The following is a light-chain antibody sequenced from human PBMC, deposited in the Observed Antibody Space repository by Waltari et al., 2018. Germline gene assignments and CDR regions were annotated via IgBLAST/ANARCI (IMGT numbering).Light chain of an antibody. CDR1: QSISRT. CDR2: GAS. Sequence: EIVLTQSPGTLSLSPGERATLSCRASQSISRTLAWYQQKPGQAPRLLIYGASTRPTGIPDRFSGSGSGTDFSLTTSRLEPEDFAVYYCQHYVRLPVTFGQGTKVEIK. CDR3: QHYVRLPVT. V-gene: IGKV3-20*01. J-gene: IGKJ1*01.